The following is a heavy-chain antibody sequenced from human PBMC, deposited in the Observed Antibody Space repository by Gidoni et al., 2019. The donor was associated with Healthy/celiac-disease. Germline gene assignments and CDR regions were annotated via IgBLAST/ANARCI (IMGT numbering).Heavy chain of an antibody. J-gene: IGHJ5*02. D-gene: IGHD2-2*01. CDR1: GFTFSSYG. V-gene: IGHV3-30*18. Sequence: QVQLVESGGGVVQPGRSLRLSCAASGFTFSSYGMHWVRQAPGKGLEWVAVISYDGSNKYYADSVKGRFTISRDNSKNTLYLQMNSLRAEDTAVYYCAKVSGYCSSTSCYDSWFDPWGQGTLVTVSS. CDR2: ISYDGSNK. CDR3: AKVSGYCSSTSCYDSWFDP.